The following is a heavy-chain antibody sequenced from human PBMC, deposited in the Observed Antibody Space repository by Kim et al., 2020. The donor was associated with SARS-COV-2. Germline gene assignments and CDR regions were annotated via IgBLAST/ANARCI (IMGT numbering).Heavy chain of an antibody. D-gene: IGHD3-3*01. V-gene: IGHV1-69*01. J-gene: IGHJ4*02. CDR3: ARGDYDFWSGYWVY. Sequence: AQKFQGRVTITADESTSTAYMELSSLRSEDTAVYYCARGDYDFWSGYWVYWGQGTLVTVSS.